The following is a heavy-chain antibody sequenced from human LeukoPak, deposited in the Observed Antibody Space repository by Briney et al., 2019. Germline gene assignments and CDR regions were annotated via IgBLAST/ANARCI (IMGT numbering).Heavy chain of an antibody. CDR3: ARTPFGRHFDY. J-gene: IGHJ4*02. Sequence: PSQTLSLTCNVSGGSISSGGSRWSWIRQHPGKGLEWIGYIYYSGSTYYNPSLKSRVTISIHWSKTQFSLRLSSVTAADTAVYYCARTPFGRHFDYWGQGTLVTVSS. D-gene: IGHD3/OR15-3a*01. V-gene: IGHV4-31*03. CDR2: IYYSGST. CDR1: GGSISSGGSR.